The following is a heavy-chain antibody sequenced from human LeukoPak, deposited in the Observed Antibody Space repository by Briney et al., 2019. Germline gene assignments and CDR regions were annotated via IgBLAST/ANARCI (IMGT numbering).Heavy chain of an antibody. V-gene: IGHV3-9*01. D-gene: IGHD2-2*02. CDR3: AKDGLRGYCSSTSCYRESDY. Sequence: GGSLRLSCAASGFTFDDYAMHWVRQAPGKGLEWVSGISWNSGSIGYADSVKGRFTISRDNAKNTLYLQMNSLRAEDTAVYYCAKDGLRGYCSSTSCYRESDYWGQGTLVTVSS. CDR2: ISWNSGSI. CDR1: GFTFDDYA. J-gene: IGHJ4*02.